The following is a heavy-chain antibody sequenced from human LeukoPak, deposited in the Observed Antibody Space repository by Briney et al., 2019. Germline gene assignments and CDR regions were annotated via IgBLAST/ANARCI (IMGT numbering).Heavy chain of an antibody. CDR2: IYTSGST. J-gene: IGHJ6*03. V-gene: IGHV4-4*07. D-gene: IGHD5-18*01. CDR3: AISAGYSYGYVGYYYMDV. Sequence: SKTLSLTCTVSGGSISSYYWSWIRQPAGKGLEWIGRIYTSGSTNYNPSLKSRVTMSVDTSKNQFSLKLSSVTAADTAVYYCAISAGYSYGYVGYYYMDVWGKGTTVTVSS. CDR1: GGSISSYY.